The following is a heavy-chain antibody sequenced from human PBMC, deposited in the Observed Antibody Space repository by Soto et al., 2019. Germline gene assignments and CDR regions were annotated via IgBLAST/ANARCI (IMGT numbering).Heavy chain of an antibody. CDR1: GFTFSSYA. CDR3: AKGSAREPIDY. V-gene: IGHV3-23*01. D-gene: IGHD1-26*01. J-gene: IGHJ4*02. Sequence: GESLKISCAASGFTFSSYAMSWVRQAPGKGLEWVSAISGSGGSTYYANSVKGRFTISRDNSKNTLNLKMNSLRAEDTAVYYCAKGSAREPIDYWGQGTLVTVSS. CDR2: ISGSGGST.